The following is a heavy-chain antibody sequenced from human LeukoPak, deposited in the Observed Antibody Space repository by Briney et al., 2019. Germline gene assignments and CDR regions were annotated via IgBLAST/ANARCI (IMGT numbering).Heavy chain of an antibody. CDR3: ARDRSPLYYDSSGYDF. J-gene: IGHJ4*02. CDR2: IWSSSSDK. D-gene: IGHD3-22*01. Sequence: PGGSLRLSCAASGFPFSSYAMTWVRRAPGKGLEWVSSIWSSSSDKSYADSVKGRFTISRDNAKNSVDLQMNSLRAEDTAVYYCARDRSPLYYDSSGYDFGGQGTLVTVSS. CDR1: GFPFSSYA. V-gene: IGHV3-21*01.